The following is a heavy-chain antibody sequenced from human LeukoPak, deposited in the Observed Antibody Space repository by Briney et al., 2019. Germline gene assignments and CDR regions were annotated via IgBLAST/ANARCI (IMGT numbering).Heavy chain of an antibody. CDR2: IYHSGST. V-gene: IGHV4-4*02. CDR3: ARVYCSSTSCYPYYFDY. J-gene: IGHJ4*02. CDR1: GGSISSGTW. Sequence: PSGTLSLTCAVSGGSISSGTWWSWVRQPPGKGLEWIGEIYHSGSTNYNPSLKSRATISVDKSKNQFSLKLTSVTAADTAVYYCARVYCSSTSCYPYYFDYWGQGTLVTVSS. D-gene: IGHD2-2*01.